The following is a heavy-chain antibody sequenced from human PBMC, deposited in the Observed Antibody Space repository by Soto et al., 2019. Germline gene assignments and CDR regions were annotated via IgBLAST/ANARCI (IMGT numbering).Heavy chain of an antibody. CDR2: ISYSGST. J-gene: IGHJ5*02. Sequence: PSDTLSLTCTVSGDSIRSTDYYWGWIRQPPGKGLEWIGSISYSGSTYYTPSLRSRISTSADTSKNQLSLKLSSVTAADTAVYYCARVQTANNMFDPWGQGALVTVSS. CDR3: ARVQTANNMFDP. CDR1: GDSIRSTDYY. V-gene: IGHV4-39*07.